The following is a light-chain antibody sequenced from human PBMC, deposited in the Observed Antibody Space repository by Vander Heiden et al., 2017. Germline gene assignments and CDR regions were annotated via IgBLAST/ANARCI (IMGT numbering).Light chain of an antibody. CDR2: SDV. CDR1: SSNIGGNT. J-gene: IGLJ1*01. V-gene: IGLV1-44*01. Sequence: QSVPTQPPSASGTPGHTVTISCSGSSSNIGGNTVNWYQQLPGTAPTLLIYSDVLRPSGVPGRFSGSKSGTSASLAISGLQSEDEADYYCAAWDHSLNGYVFGTGTKVTVL. CDR3: AAWDHSLNGYV.